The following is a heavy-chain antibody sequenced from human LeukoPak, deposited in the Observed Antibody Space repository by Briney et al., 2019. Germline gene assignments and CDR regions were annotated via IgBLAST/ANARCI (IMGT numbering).Heavy chain of an antibody. Sequence: SETLSLTCTVSSGSISSSSYYWGWIRQPPGKGLEWIGSIYYSGSTYYNPSLKSRVTISVDTSKNQFSLKLSSVTAADTAVYYCAKFDYGDYPWFSRRIDYWGQGTLVTVSS. V-gene: IGHV4-39*07. CDR1: SGSISSSSYY. J-gene: IGHJ4*02. CDR3: AKFDYGDYPWFSRRIDY. D-gene: IGHD4-17*01. CDR2: IYYSGST.